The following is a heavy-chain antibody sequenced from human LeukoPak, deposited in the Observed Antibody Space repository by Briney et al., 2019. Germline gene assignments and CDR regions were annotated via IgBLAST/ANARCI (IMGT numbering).Heavy chain of an antibody. Sequence: ASVKVSCKVSGYTLTELSMHWVRQAPGKGLEWMGGFDPEDGETIYAQKFQGRVTMTEDTFTDTAYMELSSLRSEDTAVYYCATVLADYYDSSGYQWGQETLVTVSS. D-gene: IGHD3-22*01. J-gene: IGHJ4*02. CDR3: ATVLADYYDSSGYQ. CDR1: GYTLTELS. V-gene: IGHV1-24*01. CDR2: FDPEDGET.